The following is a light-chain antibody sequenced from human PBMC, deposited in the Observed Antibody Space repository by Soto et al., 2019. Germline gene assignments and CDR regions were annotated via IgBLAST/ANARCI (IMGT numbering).Light chain of an antibody. CDR1: QSVSSNY. Sequence: EVVLTQSPGTLSLSPGERATLFCRASQSVSSNYLAWYRQKPGQAPRLLIYGASSRATGIPDRFSGSGSGTDFTLTISRLEPEDFAVYYCQQYGSSSITFGQGTRLEIK. CDR2: GAS. J-gene: IGKJ5*01. V-gene: IGKV3-20*01. CDR3: QQYGSSSIT.